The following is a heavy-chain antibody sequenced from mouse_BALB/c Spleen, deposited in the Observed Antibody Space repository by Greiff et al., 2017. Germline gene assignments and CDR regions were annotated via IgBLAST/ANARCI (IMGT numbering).Heavy chain of an antibody. CDR3: VREGDGSSGNFDY. J-gene: IGHJ2*01. Sequence: QVQLKESGPGLVAPSQSLSITCTVSGFSLTSYDISWIRQPPGKGLGWLGVIWTGGGTNYNSAFMSRLSISKDNSKSQVFLKMNSLQTDDTAIYYCVREGDGSSGNFDYWGQGTTLTVSS. D-gene: IGHD1-1*01. CDR2: IWTGGGT. CDR1: GFSLTSYD. V-gene: IGHV2-9-2*01.